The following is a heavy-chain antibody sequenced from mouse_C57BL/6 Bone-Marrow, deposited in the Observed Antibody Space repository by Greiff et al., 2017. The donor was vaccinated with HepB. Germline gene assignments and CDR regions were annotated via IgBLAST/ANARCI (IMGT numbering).Heavy chain of an antibody. D-gene: IGHD6-2*01. CDR1: GYTFTDYY. CDR3: ARGGLYCNFFDY. V-gene: IGHV1-19*01. J-gene: IGHJ2*01. CDR2: INPYNGGT. Sequence: EVQVVESGPVLVKPGASVKMSCKASGYTFTDYYMNWVKQSHGKSLEWIGVINPYNGGTSYNQKFKGKATLTVDKSSSTAYMELNSLTSEDSAVYYCARGGLYCNFFDYWGQGTTLTVSS.